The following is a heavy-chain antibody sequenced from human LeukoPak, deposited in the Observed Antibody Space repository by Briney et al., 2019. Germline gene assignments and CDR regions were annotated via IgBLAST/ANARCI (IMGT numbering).Heavy chain of an antibody. V-gene: IGHV4-39*07. Sequence: SETLSLTCTVSGGSISSSSYYWGWIRQPPGKGLEWIGSIYYSGSTYCNPSLKSRVTISVDTSKNQFSLKLSSVTAVDTAVYYCARDGNPNSSGYYDGYFQHWGQGTLATVSS. CDR2: IYYSGST. CDR3: ARDGNPNSSGYYDGYFQH. D-gene: IGHD3-22*01. CDR1: GGSISSSSYY. J-gene: IGHJ1*01.